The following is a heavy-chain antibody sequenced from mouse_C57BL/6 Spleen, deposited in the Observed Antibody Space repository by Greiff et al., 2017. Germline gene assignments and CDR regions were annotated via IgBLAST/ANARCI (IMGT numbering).Heavy chain of an antibody. CDR3: ARYDSSGYPFAY. CDR1: GYAFSSSW. D-gene: IGHD3-2*02. Sequence: QVQLQQSGPELVKPGASVKISCKASGYAFSSSWMNWVKQRPGQGLEWIGRIYPGDGDTNYNGKFKGKATLTADKSSSTAYMQLSSLTSEDSAVYFCARYDSSGYPFAYWGQGTLVTVSA. J-gene: IGHJ3*01. CDR2: IYPGDGDT. V-gene: IGHV1-82*01.